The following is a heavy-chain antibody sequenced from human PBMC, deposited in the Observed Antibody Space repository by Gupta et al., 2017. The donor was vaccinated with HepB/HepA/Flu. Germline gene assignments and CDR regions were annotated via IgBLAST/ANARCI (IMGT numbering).Heavy chain of an antibody. CDR2: ISGGGDTT. CDR3: AKDCFSGYYRGSYYHGVEV. J-gene: IGHJ6*02. Sequence: EVQLLESGGGLVQPGGPLRLSCAVSAFTFTNYAMSWVSQAPGKGLEWISTISGGGDTTHYADSVMGRFTISRDNSKNTLYLQMNSLRAEDTAVYYGAKDCFSGYYRGSYYHGVEVWGQGTKVSVSS. V-gene: IGHV3-23*01. CDR1: AFTFTNYA. D-gene: IGHD2-15*01.